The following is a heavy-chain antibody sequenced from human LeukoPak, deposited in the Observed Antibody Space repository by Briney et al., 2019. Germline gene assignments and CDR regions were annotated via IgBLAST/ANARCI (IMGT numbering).Heavy chain of an antibody. CDR2: IKQDGSDK. Sequence: GGSLRLSCAASGFTFSDYWMSWVSQAPGKGLEWVANIKQDGSDKYYVDSVKGRFTISRDNAKNSLYLQMNSLRAEDTAVYYCARKGLPDYWGQGTLVTVSS. V-gene: IGHV3-7*01. J-gene: IGHJ4*02. CDR1: GFTFSDYW. CDR3: ARKGLPDY.